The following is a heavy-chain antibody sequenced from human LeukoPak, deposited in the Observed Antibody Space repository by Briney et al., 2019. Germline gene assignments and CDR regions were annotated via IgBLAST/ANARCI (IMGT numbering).Heavy chain of an antibody. Sequence: PGGSLRLSCAASGFTFSSYSMNWVRQAPGRGLEWVSFISRSSSYIYYADSVKGRFTISRDNADNSLYLQMNSLRAEDTAVYYCACALGATARVDYWGQGSLVTVSS. CDR2: ISRSSSYI. J-gene: IGHJ4*02. D-gene: IGHD5-12*01. V-gene: IGHV3-21*01. CDR1: GFTFSSYS. CDR3: ACALGATARVDY.